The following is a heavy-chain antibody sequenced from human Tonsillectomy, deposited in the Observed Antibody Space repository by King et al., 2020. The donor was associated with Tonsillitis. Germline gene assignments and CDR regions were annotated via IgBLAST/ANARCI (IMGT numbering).Heavy chain of an antibody. J-gene: IGHJ5*02. V-gene: IGHV4-59*01. Sequence: QLQESGPGLVRPSETLSLICTVSGGSIGSYYWSWIRQSPGKGLEWIGYTHYTGSTKYNPSLKSRVTISVDTSKNQFSLKLSSVTAADSAIYYCAREECNTTTCYPFDTWGQGTLVTVSS. CDR2: THYTGST. CDR1: GGSIGSYY. CDR3: AREECNTTTCYPFDT. D-gene: IGHD2-2*01.